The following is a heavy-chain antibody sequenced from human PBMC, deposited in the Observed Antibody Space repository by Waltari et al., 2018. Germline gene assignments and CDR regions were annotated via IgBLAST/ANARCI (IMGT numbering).Heavy chain of an antibody. Sequence: EVQLVESGGGLVQPGGSLRLSCAASKFTFSNYGMAWVRQAPGKGLWWVSYIIQVVRGNSYVDSVNVRFTISSAKAKNDLYLQMNSLRAEDSAVYFCARDPIRSDGYSFDYWGQGTLVTVSS. D-gene: IGHD4-4*01. CDR3: ARDPIRSDGYSFDY. J-gene: IGHJ4*02. CDR2: IIQVVRGN. V-gene: IGHV3-7*01. CDR1: KFTFSNYG.